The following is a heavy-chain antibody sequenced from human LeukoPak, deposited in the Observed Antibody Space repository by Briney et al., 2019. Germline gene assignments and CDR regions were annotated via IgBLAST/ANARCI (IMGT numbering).Heavy chain of an antibody. CDR3: ASRTVRYAFDI. CDR1: GGSFSGYY. CDR2: IYHSGST. Sequence: PSETLSLTCAVYGGSFSGYYWSWIRQPPGKGLEWIGEIYHSGSTNYNPSLKSRVTISVDKSKNQFSLKLSSVTAADTAVYYCASRTVRYAFDIWGQGTMVTVSS. V-gene: IGHV4-34*01. J-gene: IGHJ3*02. D-gene: IGHD1-1*01.